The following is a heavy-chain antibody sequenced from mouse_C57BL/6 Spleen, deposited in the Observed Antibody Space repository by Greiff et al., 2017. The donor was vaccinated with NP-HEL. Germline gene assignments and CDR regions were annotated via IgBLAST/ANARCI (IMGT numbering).Heavy chain of an antibody. CDR3: ARGYYSNYFDY. CDR2: IDPSDSYT. V-gene: IGHV1-50*01. Sequence: QVHVKQPGAELVKPGASVKLSCKASGYTFTSYWMQWVKQRPGQGPERIGEIDPSDSYTNYNQKFKGKATLTVDTSSSTAYMQLSSLTSEDSAVYYCARGYYSNYFDYWGQGTTLTVSS. CDR1: GYTFTSYW. J-gene: IGHJ2*01. D-gene: IGHD2-12*01.